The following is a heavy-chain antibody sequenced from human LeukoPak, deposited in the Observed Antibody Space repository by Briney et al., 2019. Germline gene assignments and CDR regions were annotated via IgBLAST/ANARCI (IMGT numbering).Heavy chain of an antibody. J-gene: IGHJ3*02. CDR3: AKFVSGYHDAFDI. CDR1: GFTFSSYA. V-gene: IGHV3-23*01. D-gene: IGHD3-16*02. CDR2: INGSGSST. Sequence: PGGSLRLSCAASGFTFSSYAMSWVRQAPGKGLEWVSAINGSGSSTYYADSVKGRFTISRDNSKNTLYLQMNSLRAEDTAVYYCAKFVSGYHDAFDIWGQGKMVTVSS.